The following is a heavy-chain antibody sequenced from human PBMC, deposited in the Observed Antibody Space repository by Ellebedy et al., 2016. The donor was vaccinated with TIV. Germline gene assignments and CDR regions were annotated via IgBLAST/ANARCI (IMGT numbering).Heavy chain of an antibody. Sequence: ASVKVSCXASGYTFTSYDINWVRQATGQGLEWMGWMNPNSGNTGYAQKFQGRVTMTRNTSISTAYMELSSLRSEDTAVYYCARGGMDIVVVPAAMEPWGQGTLVTVSS. V-gene: IGHV1-8*01. CDR1: GYTFTSYD. D-gene: IGHD2-2*03. CDR2: MNPNSGNT. J-gene: IGHJ5*02. CDR3: ARGGMDIVVVPAAMEP.